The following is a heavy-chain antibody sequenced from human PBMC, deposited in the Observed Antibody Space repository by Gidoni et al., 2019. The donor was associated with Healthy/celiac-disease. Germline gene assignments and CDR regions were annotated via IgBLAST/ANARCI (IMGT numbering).Heavy chain of an antibody. CDR1: GFTFRSYG. V-gene: IGHV3-30*18. Sequence: QVQLVESGGGVVQPGRSLRLSCAASGFTFRSYGMHWVRQAPGKGLEWVAVISYDGSKKYYADSVKGRFTISRDNSKNTLYLQMNSLRAEDTAVYYCAKDTRRSGSRPVYGMDVWGQGTTVTVSS. D-gene: IGHD1-26*01. CDR2: ISYDGSKK. J-gene: IGHJ6*02. CDR3: AKDTRRSGSRPVYGMDV.